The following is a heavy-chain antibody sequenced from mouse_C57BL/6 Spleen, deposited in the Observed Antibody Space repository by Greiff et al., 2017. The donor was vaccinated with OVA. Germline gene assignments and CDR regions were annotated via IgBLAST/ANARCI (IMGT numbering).Heavy chain of an antibody. D-gene: IGHD2-13*01. CDR2: IYPGSGST. CDR3: ARNGDYDNSFAY. CDR1: GYTFTSYW. J-gene: IGHJ3*01. V-gene: IGHV1-55*01. Sequence: QVQLKQSGAELVKPGASVKMSCKASGYTFTSYWITWVKQRPGQGLEWIGDIYPGSGSTNYNEKFKSKATLTVDTSSSTAYMQLSSLTSEDSAVYYCARNGDYDNSFAYWGQGTLVTVSA.